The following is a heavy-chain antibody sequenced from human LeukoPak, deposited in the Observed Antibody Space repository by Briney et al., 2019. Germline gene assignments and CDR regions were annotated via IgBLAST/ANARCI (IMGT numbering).Heavy chain of an antibody. CDR1: GGSISSYY. D-gene: IGHD2-21*02. J-gene: IGHJ4*02. V-gene: IGHV4-4*07. CDR3: VRHGSYCGGDCYFDY. Sequence: SETLSLTCTVSGGSISSYYWSWIRQPAGKGLEWIGRIYTSGSTYYNTSLKSRVTISVDTSKNQFSLKLTSVTAADTAVYYCVRHGSYCGGDCYFDYWGQGTLVTVSS. CDR2: IYTSGST.